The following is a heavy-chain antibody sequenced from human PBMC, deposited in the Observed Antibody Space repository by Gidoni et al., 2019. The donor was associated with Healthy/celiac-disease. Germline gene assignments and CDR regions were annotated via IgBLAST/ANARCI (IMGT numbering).Heavy chain of an antibody. V-gene: IGHV3-15*07. CDR3: TTEAGLDFWSGYYFDY. CDR1: AFTFSNSW. CDR2: IKSKTDGRTR. J-gene: IGHJ4*02. D-gene: IGHD3-3*01. Sequence: EVQLVESGGGLVKPGGSLRLSCAASAFTFSNSWRKWVRQAPGKLLEWVGRIKSKTDGRTRNYAAPVKGRFTISRDDSNNTLYLQMNSLKTEDTAVYYCTTEAGLDFWSGYYFDYWGQGTLVTVSS.